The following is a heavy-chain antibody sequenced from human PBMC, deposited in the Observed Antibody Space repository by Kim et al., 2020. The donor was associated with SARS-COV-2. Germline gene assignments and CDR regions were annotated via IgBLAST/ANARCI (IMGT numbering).Heavy chain of an antibody. CDR2: ISGNTKYT. Sequence: GGSLRLSCAASGFTFSDYYIYWIRQAPGKGLEWVSYISGNTKYTNYAHSVKGRFTISRDNAKNSLFLQMNSLRVEDTAVYYCARDIQHDIRAYYYWGQGTLVTVSS. V-gene: IGHV3-11*06. CDR1: GFTFSDYY. CDR3: ARDIQHDIRAYYY. J-gene: IGHJ4*02. D-gene: IGHD5-18*01.